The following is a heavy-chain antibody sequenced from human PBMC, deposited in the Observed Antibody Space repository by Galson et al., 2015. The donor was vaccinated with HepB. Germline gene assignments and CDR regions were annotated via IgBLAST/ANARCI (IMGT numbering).Heavy chain of an antibody. J-gene: IGHJ3*02. D-gene: IGHD6-13*01. CDR3: AEDSYTSTWDNAFDI. V-gene: IGHV3-23*01. CDR2: ITGSGGNT. Sequence: SLRLSCAASGFTFRNYAMSWVRQAPGKGLEWVSGITGSGGNTYYADSVKGRFTISRDNSKNSLFLQMSSLRAEDTAVYYCAEDSYTSTWDNAFDIWGQGTMVTVSS. CDR1: GFTFRNYA.